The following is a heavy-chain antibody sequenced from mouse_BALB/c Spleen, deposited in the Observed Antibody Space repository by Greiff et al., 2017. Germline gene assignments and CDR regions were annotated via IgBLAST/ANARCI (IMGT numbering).Heavy chain of an antibody. D-gene: IGHD1-1*01. CDR2: ILPGSGST. V-gene: IGHV1-9*01. CDR1: GYTFSSYW. CDR3: ARGIGFDYYGSSYPFAY. J-gene: IGHJ3*01. Sequence: QVQLQQSGAELMKPGASVKISCKATGYTFSSYWIEWVKQRPGHGLEWIGEILPGSGSTNYNEKFKGKATFTADTSSNTAYMQLSSLTSEDSAVYYCARGIGFDYYGSSYPFAYWGQGTLVTVSA.